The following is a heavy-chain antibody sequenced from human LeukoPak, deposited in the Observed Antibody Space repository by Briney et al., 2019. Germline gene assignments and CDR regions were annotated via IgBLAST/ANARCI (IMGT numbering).Heavy chain of an antibody. J-gene: IGHJ4*02. V-gene: IGHV1-24*01. CDR3: ATGALLGYCSGGSCYSAYYY. CDR2: FDPEDGET. Sequence: ASVKVSCKVSGYTLTELSMHWVRQAPGKGLEWMGGFDPEDGETIYAQKFQGRVTMTEDTSTDTAYMELSSLRSEDTAVYYCATGALLGYCSGGSCYSAYYYWGQGTLVIVSS. CDR1: GYTLTELS. D-gene: IGHD2-15*01.